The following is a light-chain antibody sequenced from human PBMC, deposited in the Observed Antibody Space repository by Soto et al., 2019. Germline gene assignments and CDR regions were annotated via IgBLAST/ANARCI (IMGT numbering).Light chain of an antibody. V-gene: IGKV3-11*01. CDR2: DAS. J-gene: IGKJ4*01. CDR3: QQRASWPLT. CDR1: RSINNY. Sequence: DIVLTQSPVTLSLSPGERATLSCRASRSINNYLAWYQQKPGQAPRLLIYDASNRATGIAARFSGGGSGTDFTLTISSLEPADFAVYYCQQRASWPLTFGGGTKVEI.